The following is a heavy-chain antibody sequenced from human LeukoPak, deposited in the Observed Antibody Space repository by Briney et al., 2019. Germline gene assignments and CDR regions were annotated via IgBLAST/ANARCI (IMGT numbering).Heavy chain of an antibody. Sequence: GGSLRLSCAASGFTFSDYYMSWIRQAPGKGLEWFSYISSSGNTIYYADSVKGRFTISRDNAKNSLYLQMNSLRAEDTAVYYCARDGFSSSWTRGALDYWGQGTLVTVSS. CDR1: GFTFSDYY. J-gene: IGHJ4*02. V-gene: IGHV3-11*01. CDR2: ISSSGNTI. D-gene: IGHD6-13*01. CDR3: ARDGFSSSWTRGALDY.